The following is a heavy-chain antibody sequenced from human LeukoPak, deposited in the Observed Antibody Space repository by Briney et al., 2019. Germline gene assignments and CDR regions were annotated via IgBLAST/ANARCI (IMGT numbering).Heavy chain of an antibody. CDR3: VRAGSGWFTFDY. D-gene: IGHD6-19*01. CDR2: ISSNGGIT. J-gene: IGHJ4*02. Sequence: GGSLRLSCSASGFTFSSYAMHWVRQAPGKGLESVSAISSNGGITYYADSVKGRFTISGDNSKNTLYLQMSSLRAEDTAVYYCVRAGSGWFTFDYWGQGTLVTVSS. CDR1: GFTFSSYA. V-gene: IGHV3-64D*06.